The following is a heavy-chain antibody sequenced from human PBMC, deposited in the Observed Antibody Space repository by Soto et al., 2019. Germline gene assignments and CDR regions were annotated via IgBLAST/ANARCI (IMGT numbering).Heavy chain of an antibody. CDR3: ARGRLYSGYDLGYFDY. V-gene: IGHV4-31*03. Sequence: SETLSLTCTVSGGSISSGGYYWSWIRQHPGKGLEWIGYIYYSGSTYYNPSLKSRVTISVDTSKNQFSLKLSSVTAADTAVYYCARGRLYSGYDLGYFDYWGQGTLVTVS. CDR1: GGSISSGGYY. CDR2: IYYSGST. J-gene: IGHJ4*02. D-gene: IGHD5-12*01.